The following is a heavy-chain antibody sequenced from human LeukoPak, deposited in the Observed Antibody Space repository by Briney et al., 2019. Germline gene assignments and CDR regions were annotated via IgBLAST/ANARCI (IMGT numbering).Heavy chain of an antibody. J-gene: IGHJ6*03. CDR2: IYSGGST. CDR3: ARAKRYYMDV. V-gene: IGHV3-53*01. Sequence: GGSLRLSCAASGFTVSSIYMSWVRQAPGKGLEWVSVIYSGGSTYYADSVKGRFTISRDNSKNTLYLQMNSLRAEDTAVYYRARAKRYYMDVWGKGTTVTVSS. CDR1: GFTVSSIY.